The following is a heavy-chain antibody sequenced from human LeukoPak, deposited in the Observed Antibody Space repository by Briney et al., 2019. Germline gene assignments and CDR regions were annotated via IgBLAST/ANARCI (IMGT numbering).Heavy chain of an antibody. V-gene: IGHV4-4*07. D-gene: IGHD3-10*01. J-gene: IGHJ5*02. CDR3: ARAVLLWFGEFTDSNWFDP. CDR1: GGSISSYY. Sequence: SETLSLTCTVSGGSISSYYWSWIRRPAGKGLEWIGRIYTSGSTNYNPSLKSRVTMSVDTSKNQFSLKLSSVTAADTAVYYCARAVLLWFGEFTDSNWFDPWGQGTLVTVSS. CDR2: IYTSGST.